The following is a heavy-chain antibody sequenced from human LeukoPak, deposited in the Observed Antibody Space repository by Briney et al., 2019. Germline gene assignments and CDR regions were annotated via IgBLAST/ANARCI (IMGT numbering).Heavy chain of an antibody. CDR3: ARNYYDSSGYQTFDY. D-gene: IGHD3-22*01. CDR2: IYYSGST. V-gene: IGHV4-59*08. J-gene: IGHJ4*02. CDR1: GGSISSYY. Sequence: NASETLSLTCTVSGGSISSYYWSWIRQPPGKGLEWIGYIYYSGSTNYNPSLKSRVTISVDTSKNQFSLKLSSVTAADTAVYYCARNYYDSSGYQTFDYWGQGTLVTVSS.